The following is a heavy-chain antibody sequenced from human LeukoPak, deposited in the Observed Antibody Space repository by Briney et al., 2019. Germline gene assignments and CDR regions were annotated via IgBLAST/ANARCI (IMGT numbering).Heavy chain of an antibody. J-gene: IGHJ5*02. CDR2: ISYDGSNK. D-gene: IGHD3-22*01. CDR3: ARDWHFSSGYYPWFDP. Sequence: GGSLRLSCAASGFTFSSYAMHWARQAPGKGLEWVAVISYDGSNKYYADSVKGRFTISRDNSKNTLYLQMNSLRAEDTAVYYCARDWHFSSGYYPWFDPWGQGTLVTVSS. V-gene: IGHV3-30-3*01. CDR1: GFTFSSYA.